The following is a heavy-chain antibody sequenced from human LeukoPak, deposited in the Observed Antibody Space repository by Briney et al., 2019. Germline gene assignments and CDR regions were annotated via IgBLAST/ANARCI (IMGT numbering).Heavy chain of an antibody. V-gene: IGHV3-23*01. Sequence: PGGSLRLSCAASGFTFSSYAMSWVRQAPGKGLEWVSAISGSGGSTYYADSVKGRFTISRDNSKNTLYLQMNSLRAEDTAVYYCARESPWELVGFPSGETGSPDFQHWGQGTLVTVSS. CDR1: GFTFSSYA. D-gene: IGHD1-26*01. CDR3: ARESPWELVGFPSGETGSPDFQH. CDR2: ISGSGGST. J-gene: IGHJ1*01.